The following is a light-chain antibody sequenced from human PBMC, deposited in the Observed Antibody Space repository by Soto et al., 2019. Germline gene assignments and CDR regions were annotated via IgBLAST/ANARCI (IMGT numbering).Light chain of an antibody. CDR1: QSVSNNY. CDR2: GAS. CDR3: LKDYNYTWT. J-gene: IGKJ1*01. Sequence: EIVLTQSPAALSLSPGERCTLACRASQSVSNNYLAWYQQKPAQAPRILIYGASNRATGIPDRLSGSGSGTEFNLTISRLQPEDFATYYCLKDYNYTWTCGQGTKVDIK. V-gene: IGKV3-20*02.